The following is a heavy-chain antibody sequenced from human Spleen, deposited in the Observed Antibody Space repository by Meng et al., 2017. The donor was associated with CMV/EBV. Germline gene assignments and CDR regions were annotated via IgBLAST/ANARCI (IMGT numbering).Heavy chain of an antibody. CDR1: AVTFSSYN. CDR2: ISYDGSNK. J-gene: IGHJ3*02. Sequence: GESLKISCAASAVTFSSYNMNWVRQAPGKGLEWVAVISYDGSNKYYADSVKGRFTISRDSSKKTLYLQMSSLRLEDTAVYYCVRMPRSGHRNAFDIWGQGTMVTVSS. CDR3: VRMPRSGHRNAFDI. D-gene: IGHD3-3*01. V-gene: IGHV3-30-3*01.